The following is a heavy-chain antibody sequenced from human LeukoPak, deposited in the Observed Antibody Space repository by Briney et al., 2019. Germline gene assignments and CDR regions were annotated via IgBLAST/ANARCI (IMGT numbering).Heavy chain of an antibody. CDR2: IKQDGSEK. CDR1: GFTFSRYW. CDR3: ARENDGFDI. V-gene: IGHV3-7*01. J-gene: IGHJ3*02. Sequence: PGGSLRLSCSASGFTFSRYWMSWVRQAPGKGLEWVATIKQDGSEKYYVDSVKGRFTISRDNAKNSLYLQMNSLRAEDTAVYYCARENDGFDIWGQGTMVTVSS.